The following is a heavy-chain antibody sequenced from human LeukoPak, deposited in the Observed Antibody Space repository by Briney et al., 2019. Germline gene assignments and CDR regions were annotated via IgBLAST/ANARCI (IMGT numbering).Heavy chain of an antibody. Sequence: KPSETLSLTCTVSGGSISSSSYYWGWIRQPPGKGLEWIGSIYYGGSTYYNPSLKSRVTISVDTSKNQFSLKLSSVTAADTAVYYCAGQAPRRDGYYLDAFDIWGQGTMVTVSS. V-gene: IGHV4-39*01. J-gene: IGHJ3*02. D-gene: IGHD5-24*01. CDR3: AGQAPRRDGYYLDAFDI. CDR2: IYYGGST. CDR1: GGSISSSSYY.